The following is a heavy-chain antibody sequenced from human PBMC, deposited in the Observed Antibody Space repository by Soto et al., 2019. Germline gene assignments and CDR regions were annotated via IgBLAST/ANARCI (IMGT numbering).Heavy chain of an antibody. V-gene: IGHV1-3*01. CDR3: ARDIVVVVAATYSYYGMDV. CDR2: TNAGNGNT. J-gene: IGHJ6*02. D-gene: IGHD2-15*01. Sequence: ASVKVSCKASGYTFTSYAMHWVRQAPGQRLEWMGWTNAGNGNTKYSQRFQGRVTITRDTYASTVYMELSSLRSEDTAVYYCARDIVVVVAATYSYYGMDVWGQGTTVTVSS. CDR1: GYTFTSYA.